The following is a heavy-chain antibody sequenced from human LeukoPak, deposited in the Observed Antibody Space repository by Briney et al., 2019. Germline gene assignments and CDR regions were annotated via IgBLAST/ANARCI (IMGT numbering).Heavy chain of an antibody. D-gene: IGHD2-2*01. V-gene: IGHV1-69*04. J-gene: IGHJ5*02. CDR1: GGTFSSYA. CDR2: IIPILGIA. Sequence: SVKVSCKASGGTFSSYAISWVRQAPGQGLEWMGRIIPILGIANYAQKFQGRVTITADKSTSTAYMELSSLRHEDTAVYYCARDSRRIVVVPAAPEFDPWGQGTLVTVPS. CDR3: ARDSRRIVVVPAAPEFDP.